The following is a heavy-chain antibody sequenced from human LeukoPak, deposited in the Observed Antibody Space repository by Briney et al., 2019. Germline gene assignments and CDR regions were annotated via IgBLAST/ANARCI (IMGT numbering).Heavy chain of an antibody. CDR2: ISYDGSNK. CDR1: GFTFSSYA. D-gene: IGHD6-6*01. Sequence: GGSLRLSCAASGFTFSSYAMHWVRQAPGKGLEWVAVISYDGSNKYYADSVKGRFTISRDNPKNTLYLQMNSLRAEDTAVYYCARPSSSDDYWGQGTLVTVSS. J-gene: IGHJ4*02. CDR3: ARPSSSDDY. V-gene: IGHV3-30-3*01.